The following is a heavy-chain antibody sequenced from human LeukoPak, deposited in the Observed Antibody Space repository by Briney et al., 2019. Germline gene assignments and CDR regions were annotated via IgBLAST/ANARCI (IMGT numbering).Heavy chain of an antibody. CDR2: TYPGDSNP. CDR3: VRHPQRSGWSHFDY. CDR1: GYSFTAYW. J-gene: IGHJ4*02. Sequence: GESLKISCKVSGYSFTAYWIGWVRQMPGMGLEWVAITYPGDSNPVYSPSFQGQVTISADTSISTAYLQWNSLRASDTAMYFCVRHPQRSGWSHFDYWGQGTLVTVSP. V-gene: IGHV5-51*01. D-gene: IGHD6-19*01.